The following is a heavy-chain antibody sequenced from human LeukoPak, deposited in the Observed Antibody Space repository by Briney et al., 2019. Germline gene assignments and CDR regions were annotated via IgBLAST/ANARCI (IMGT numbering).Heavy chain of an antibody. CDR1: GFTFSGSA. V-gene: IGHV3-48*04. CDR3: ARDSGPGYSSSWYDY. CDR2: ISSSSSTI. D-gene: IGHD6-13*01. J-gene: IGHJ4*02. Sequence: GGSLRLSCAASGFTFSGSALHWVRQAPGKGLEWVSYISSSSSTIYYADSVKGRFTISRDNAKNSLYLQMNSLRAEDTAVYYCARDSGPGYSSSWYDYWGQGTLVTVSS.